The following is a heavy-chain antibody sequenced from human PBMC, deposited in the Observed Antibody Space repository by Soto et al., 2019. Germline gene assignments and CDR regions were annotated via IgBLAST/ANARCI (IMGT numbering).Heavy chain of an antibody. CDR1: GGSFSGYY. CDR3: ARRYCSGGSCYSYYYYYYMDV. V-gene: IGHV4-34*01. D-gene: IGHD2-15*01. J-gene: IGHJ6*03. Sequence: QVQLQQWGAGLLKPSETLSLTCAVYGGSFSGYYWSWIRQPPGKGLEWIGEINHSGSTNYNPSLKSRVTISVDTSKNQFSLKLSSVTAAYTAVYYCARRYCSGGSCYSYYYYYYMDVWGKGTTVTVSS. CDR2: INHSGST.